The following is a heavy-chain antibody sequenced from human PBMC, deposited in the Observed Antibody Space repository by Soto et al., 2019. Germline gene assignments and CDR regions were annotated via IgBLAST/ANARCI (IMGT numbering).Heavy chain of an antibody. J-gene: IGHJ6*02. Sequence: GGSLRLSCAASGFTFSSYGMHWVRQAPGKGLEWVAVIWYDGSNKYYADSVKGRFTISRDNSKNTLYLQMNSLRAEDTAVYYCARDHLPADDLDYYYYYGMDVWGQGTTVTVSS. CDR3: ARDHLPADDLDYYYYYGMDV. CDR2: IWYDGSNK. V-gene: IGHV3-33*01. D-gene: IGHD6-13*01. CDR1: GFTFSSYG.